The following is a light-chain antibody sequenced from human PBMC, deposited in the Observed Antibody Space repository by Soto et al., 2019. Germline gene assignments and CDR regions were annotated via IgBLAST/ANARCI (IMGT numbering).Light chain of an antibody. J-gene: IGLJ1*01. V-gene: IGLV2-14*01. CDR1: SSDVGGYHY. CDR3: SSYASRSTGV. Sequence: QSALTKPASVSGSTGQSINISCTGTSSDVGGYHYVSWYQQHPGKAPKLMIYEVSNRPSGVSDRFSVSKSVNTASLTISGLQADDEADYYCSSYASRSTGVFGTGTKLTVL. CDR2: EVS.